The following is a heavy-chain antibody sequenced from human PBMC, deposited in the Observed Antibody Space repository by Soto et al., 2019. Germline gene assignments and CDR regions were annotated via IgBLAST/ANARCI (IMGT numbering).Heavy chain of an antibody. CDR3: ATVNGAGDYYDSIGSFDL. J-gene: IGHJ2*01. CDR2: FDPEDGET. Sequence: ASVKVSCKVSGYTLTELSMHWVRQAPGKGLEWMGGFDPEDGETIYAQKFQGRVTMTEDTSTDTAYMELSSLRSEDTAVYYFATVNGAGDYYDSIGSFDLWGRGTLVTVSS. D-gene: IGHD3-22*01. CDR1: GYTLTELS. V-gene: IGHV1-24*01.